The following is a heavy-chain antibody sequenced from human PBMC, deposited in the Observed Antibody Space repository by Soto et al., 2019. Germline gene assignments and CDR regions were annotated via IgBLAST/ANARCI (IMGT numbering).Heavy chain of an antibody. D-gene: IGHD3-22*01. V-gene: IGHV5-10-1*01. CDR1: GYSFTSYW. Sequence: GESLKISCKGSGYSFTSYWISWVRQKPGKGLEWMGRIDPSDSQTYYSPSFRGHVTISVTKSITTVFLQWSSLRASDTAMYYCARQIYDSDTGPNFQYYFDSWGQGTPVTVSS. J-gene: IGHJ4*02. CDR2: IDPSDSQT. CDR3: ARQIYDSDTGPNFQYYFDS.